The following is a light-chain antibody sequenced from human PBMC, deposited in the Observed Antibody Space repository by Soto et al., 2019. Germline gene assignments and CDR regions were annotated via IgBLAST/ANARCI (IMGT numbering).Light chain of an antibody. CDR2: QAN. Sequence: QSALTQSASMSGSPGQSITISCSGTNNDIGGYDLVSWYQHHPGKAPKLMIYQANKRPSGVSNRFSASKSGNTASLTISGLQADDEADYYCCSYAGYNTLIFGGGTKLTVL. CDR3: CSYAGYNTLI. CDR1: NNDIGGYDL. J-gene: IGLJ2*01. V-gene: IGLV2-23*01.